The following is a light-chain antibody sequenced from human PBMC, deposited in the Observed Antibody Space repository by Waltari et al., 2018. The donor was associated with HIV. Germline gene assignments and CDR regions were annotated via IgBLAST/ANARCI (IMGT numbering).Light chain of an antibody. CDR2: TAS. CDR1: QGISRY. J-gene: IGKJ4*01. CDR3: QQFNSYPLT. Sequence: DIQLTQSPSFLSVSVGDRVTITCRARQGISRYLAWYQQRAGKAPKVLIYTASTLQSGVPSRFSGSGSGTEFTLTISSLQPEDVATYYCQQFNSYPLTFGGGTKVEIK. V-gene: IGKV1-9*01.